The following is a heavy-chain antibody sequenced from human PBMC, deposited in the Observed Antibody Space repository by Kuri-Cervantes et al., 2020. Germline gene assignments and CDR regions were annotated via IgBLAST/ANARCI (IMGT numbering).Heavy chain of an antibody. CDR1: GFTFDDYA. CDR3: ARDFVDGDYPGY. V-gene: IGHV3-9*01. D-gene: IGHD4-17*01. Sequence: SLKISCAASGFTFDDYAMHWVRQAPGKGLEWVSGISWNSGSIGYADSVKGRFTISRDNAKNSLYLQMNSLRAEDTALYYCARDFVDGDYPGYWGQGTLVTVSS. CDR2: ISWNSGSI. J-gene: IGHJ4*02.